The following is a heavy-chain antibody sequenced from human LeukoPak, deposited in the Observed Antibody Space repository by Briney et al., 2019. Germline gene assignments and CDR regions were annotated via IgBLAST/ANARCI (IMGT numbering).Heavy chain of an antibody. J-gene: IGHJ4*02. V-gene: IGHV4-39*07. D-gene: IGHD3-10*01. CDR3: ARVTYNGYQHFDY. CDR2: IHHRGTT. Sequence: PSETLFLTCIVSGGSISTNTYYWGWIRLPPGKGLEWIGEIHHRGTTYYNPSLRSRVTISVDTSKNQFSLRLTSVTAADTAVYYCARVTYNGYQHFDYWGRGNLVTVS. CDR1: GGSISTNTYY.